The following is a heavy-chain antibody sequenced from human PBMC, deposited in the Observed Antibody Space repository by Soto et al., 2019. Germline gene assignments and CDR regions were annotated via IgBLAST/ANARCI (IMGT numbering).Heavy chain of an antibody. D-gene: IGHD3-3*01. Sequence: GSLRLSCAASGFTFSSYAMSWVRQAPGKGLEWVSAISGSGGSTYYADSVKGRFTISRDNSKNTLYLQMNSLRAEDTAVYYCAKDGRITIFGVVSAPIDYWGQGTLVTVSS. CDR1: GFTFSSYA. J-gene: IGHJ4*02. CDR2: ISGSGGST. CDR3: AKDGRITIFGVVSAPIDY. V-gene: IGHV3-23*01.